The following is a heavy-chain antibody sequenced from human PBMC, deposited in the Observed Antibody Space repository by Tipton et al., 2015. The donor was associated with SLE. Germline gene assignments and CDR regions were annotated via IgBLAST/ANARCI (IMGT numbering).Heavy chain of an antibody. CDR3: ARGDSYSDYCSSTSCYTRIFDY. CDR1: GGSFSGYY. D-gene: IGHD2-2*02. Sequence: TLSLTCAVYGGSFSGYYWSWIRQPPGKGLEWIGEINHSGSTNYNPSLKSRVTISVDTSKNQFSLKLSSVTAADTAVYYCARGDSYSDYCSSTSCYTRIFDYWGQGTLVTVSS. V-gene: IGHV4-34*01. J-gene: IGHJ4*02. CDR2: INHSGST.